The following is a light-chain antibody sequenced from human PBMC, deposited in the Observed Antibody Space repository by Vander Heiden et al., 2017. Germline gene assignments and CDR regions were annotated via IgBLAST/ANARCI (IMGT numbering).Light chain of an antibody. V-gene: IGLV1-40*01. CDR2: VNS. CDR1: SSNIGAGYE. CDR3: QSYDNRLSGVV. Sequence: QSVLPPPPSVSGAPGQRVTIPCTGSSSNIGAGYELHWYQHLPGPAPTLLIYVNSNRPSGVPDRFSGSKSGTSASLAITGLQAEDEADYYCQSYDNRLSGVVFGGGTKLTVL. J-gene: IGLJ2*01.